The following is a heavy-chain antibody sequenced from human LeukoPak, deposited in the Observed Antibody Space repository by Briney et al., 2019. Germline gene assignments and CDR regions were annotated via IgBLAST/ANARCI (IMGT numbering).Heavy chain of an antibody. Sequence: GGSLGLSCAASGFTFSNAWMSWVRQAPGKGLEWVGRIKSKTDGGTTDYAAPVKGRFTISRDDSKNTLYLQMNSLKTEDTAVYYCYRTQVVVAPNAQPRYFDYWGQGTLVTVSS. V-gene: IGHV3-15*01. CDR3: YRTQVVVAPNAQPRYFDY. CDR1: GFTFSNAW. CDR2: IKSKTDGGTT. D-gene: IGHD2-15*01. J-gene: IGHJ4*02.